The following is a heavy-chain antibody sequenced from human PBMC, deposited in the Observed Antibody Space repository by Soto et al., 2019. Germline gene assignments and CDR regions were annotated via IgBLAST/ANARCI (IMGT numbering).Heavy chain of an antibody. D-gene: IGHD3-10*01. CDR2: MNEDGGTT. V-gene: IGHV3-74*01. CDR1: GFTFSSYW. J-gene: IGHJ6*02. Sequence: XESLTLSCAASGFTFSSYWMHWVRQAPGKGLVWVSRMNEDGGTTDYADSVKGRFTISRDNAKNKLYLQMNSLRVEDAAVYYCASDLSGRADVWGQGTTVTAP. CDR3: ASDLSGRADV.